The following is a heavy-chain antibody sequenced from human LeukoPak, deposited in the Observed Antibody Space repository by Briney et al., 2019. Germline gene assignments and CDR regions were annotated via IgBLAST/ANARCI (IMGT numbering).Heavy chain of an antibody. V-gene: IGHV4-59*01. J-gene: IGHJ3*02. CDR1: GGSISSYY. CDR2: IYYSGST. CDR3: AKARSLRPDAFDI. Sequence: SETLSLTCTVSGGSISSYYWSWIRQPPGKGLEWIGYIYYSGSTNYNPSLKSRVTISVDTSKNQFSLKLSSVTAADTAVYYCAKARSLRPDAFDIWGQGTMVTVSS. D-gene: IGHD4-17*01.